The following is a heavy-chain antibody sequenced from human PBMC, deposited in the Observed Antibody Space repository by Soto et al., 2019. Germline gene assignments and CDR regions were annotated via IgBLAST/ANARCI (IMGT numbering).Heavy chain of an antibody. V-gene: IGHV4-31*03. CDR2: IYYSGST. CDR3: ARDDSGYAIDY. CDR1: GGSISSGGYY. J-gene: IGHJ4*02. D-gene: IGHD5-12*01. Sequence: SETLSLTCTVSGGSISSGGYYWSWIRQQPGKGLEWIGYIYYSGSTYYNPSLKSRVTISVDTSKNQFSLKLSSVTAADTAVYYCARDDSGYAIDYWGQGTLVTVSS.